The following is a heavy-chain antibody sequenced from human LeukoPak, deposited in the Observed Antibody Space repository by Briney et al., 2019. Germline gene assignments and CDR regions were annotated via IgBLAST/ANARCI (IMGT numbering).Heavy chain of an antibody. CDR3: ARGGYYGSGNDFRFDP. V-gene: IGHV4-59*01. CDR1: GGSINNYF. J-gene: IGHJ5*02. D-gene: IGHD3-10*01. Sequence: SETLSLTCTVSGGSINNYFWTWIRQPPGKGLEWIGYIYYSGSTNYKPSLKSRVTISVDTSKDQFSLKLNSVTAADTAVYYCARGGYYGSGNDFRFDPWGQGTLVTVSS. CDR2: IYYSGST.